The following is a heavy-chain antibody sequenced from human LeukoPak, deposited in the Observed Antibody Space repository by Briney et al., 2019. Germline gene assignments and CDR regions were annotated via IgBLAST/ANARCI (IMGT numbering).Heavy chain of an antibody. J-gene: IGHJ3*02. Sequence: VSVKVSCKASGYTFTSYGINWVRQATGQGLEWMGWMNPNSGNTGYAQKFQGRVTMTRNTSISTAYMELSSLRSEDTAVYYCARGVDSSGHYWAFDIWGQGTMVTVSS. D-gene: IGHD3-22*01. CDR3: ARGVDSSGHYWAFDI. V-gene: IGHV1-8*02. CDR2: MNPNSGNT. CDR1: GYTFTSYG.